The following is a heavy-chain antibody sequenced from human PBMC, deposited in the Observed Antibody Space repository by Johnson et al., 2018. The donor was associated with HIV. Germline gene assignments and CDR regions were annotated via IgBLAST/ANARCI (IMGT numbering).Heavy chain of an antibody. Sequence: EVQLVESGGGLVQPGGSLRLSCAASGFTFSSYWMSWVRQAPGKGLEWVANIKQDGSEKYYVDSVKGRFTISRDNAKNSLYLQMNSLRAEDTAVYYCAREGPVVGGLRRYYDYGGGRTSGAFDIWGQGTMVTVSS. J-gene: IGHJ3*02. CDR3: AREGPVVGGLRRYYDYGGGRTSGAFDI. CDR2: IKQDGSEK. CDR1: GFTFSSYW. D-gene: IGHD3-16*01. V-gene: IGHV3-7*01.